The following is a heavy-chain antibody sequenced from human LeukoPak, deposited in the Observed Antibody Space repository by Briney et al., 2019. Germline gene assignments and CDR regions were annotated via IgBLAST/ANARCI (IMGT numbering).Heavy chain of an antibody. CDR3: ARQEYYYDSSGYHVDGTFDY. D-gene: IGHD3-22*01. V-gene: IGHV1-46*01. J-gene: IGHJ4*02. Sequence: ASVKVSCKASGYTFTSYYMHWVRQAPGQGLEWMGIINPSGGSTSYAQKFQGRVTMTRDTSTSTVYMELSSLRSEDTAVYYCARQEYYYDSSGYHVDGTFDYWGQGTLVTVSS. CDR1: GYTFTSYY. CDR2: INPSGGST.